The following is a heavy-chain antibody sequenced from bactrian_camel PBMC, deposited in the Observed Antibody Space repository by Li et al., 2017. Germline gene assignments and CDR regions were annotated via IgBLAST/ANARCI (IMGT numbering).Heavy chain of an antibody. Sequence: QVQLVESGGGSVQSGGSLSLSCVINPYTYTSYCLGWFRQVPGKEREGVAAIAPSTGSTYYDDSIKGRFTVSHVNSNNTLLLQMNSLRPEDTAVYYCAAEGCGGGAAWNVAQAYNHWGRGTQVTVS. CDR2: IAPSTGST. D-gene: IGHD8*01. V-gene: IGHV3S1*01. J-gene: IGHJ4*01. CDR1: PYTYTSYC. CDR3: AAEGCGGGAAWNVAQAYNH.